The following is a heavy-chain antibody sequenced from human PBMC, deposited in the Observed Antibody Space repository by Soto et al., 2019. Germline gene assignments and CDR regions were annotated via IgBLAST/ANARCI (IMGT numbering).Heavy chain of an antibody. Sequence: GGSLRLSCAASGFTFSSYAMSWVRQAPGKGLEWVSAISGGAAGTYYADSVRGRFTISRDNSKNTLYLQMNSLRAEDTAVYYCAREYSGSHGPFDFWGQGTLVTVSS. CDR2: ISGGAAGT. CDR1: GFTFSSYA. D-gene: IGHD1-26*01. V-gene: IGHV3-23*01. CDR3: AREYSGSHGPFDF. J-gene: IGHJ4*02.